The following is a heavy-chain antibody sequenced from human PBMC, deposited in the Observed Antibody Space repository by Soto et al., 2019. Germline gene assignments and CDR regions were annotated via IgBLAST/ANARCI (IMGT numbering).Heavy chain of an antibody. CDR1: GFTFSSYA. CDR2: ISGSGGST. V-gene: IGHV3-23*01. J-gene: IGHJ4*02. D-gene: IGHD3-22*01. Sequence: PGGSLRLSCAASGFTFSSYAMSWVRQAPGKGLEWVSAISGSGGSTYYADSVKGRFTISRDNSKNTLYLQMNSLRAEDTAVYYCANVDYYDSSGYPRGYWGQGTLVTVSS. CDR3: ANVDYYDSSGYPRGY.